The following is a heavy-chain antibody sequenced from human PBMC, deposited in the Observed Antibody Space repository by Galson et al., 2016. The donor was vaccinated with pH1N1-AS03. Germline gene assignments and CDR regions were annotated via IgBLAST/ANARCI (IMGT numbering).Heavy chain of an antibody. D-gene: IGHD6-19*01. CDR3: ARDPDSSAWWWFDP. CDR1: GGSVSSGRYY. J-gene: IGHJ5*02. Sequence: ETLSLTCTVSGGSVSSGRYYWSWIRQPPGKGLEWIGYIHYSGTTNYNPSLRSRVTMSVDTSKNQFSLKLSSLTAADTAVYYCARDPDSSAWWWFDPWGQGTLVTVSS. V-gene: IGHV4-61*01. CDR2: IHYSGTT.